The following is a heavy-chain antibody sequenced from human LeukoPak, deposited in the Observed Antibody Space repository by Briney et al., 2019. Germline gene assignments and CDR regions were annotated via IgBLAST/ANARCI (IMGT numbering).Heavy chain of an antibody. Sequence: PSETLSLTCTVSGGSISSYYWSWIRQPPGKGLEWIGYIYTSGSTNYNPSLKSRVTIPVDTSKNQFSLKLSSVTAADTAVYYCAAGTTSPFRYYYYMDVWGKGTTVTVSS. V-gene: IGHV4-4*09. D-gene: IGHD4-17*01. CDR3: AAGTTSPFRYYYYMDV. CDR2: IYTSGST. CDR1: GGSISSYY. J-gene: IGHJ6*03.